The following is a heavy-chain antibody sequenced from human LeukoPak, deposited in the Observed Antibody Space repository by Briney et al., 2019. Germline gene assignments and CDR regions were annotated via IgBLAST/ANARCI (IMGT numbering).Heavy chain of an antibody. Sequence: PGRSLRLSCAASGFTFDDYAMHWVRQAPGKGLEWVSNIGTSSTTIYYADSVKGRFTISRDNAKNSLYLQMNSLRADDTAVYYCARFAAGGSYYYYMDVWGKGTTVTVSS. V-gene: IGHV3-48*01. CDR2: IGTSSTTI. J-gene: IGHJ6*03. CDR3: ARFAAGGSYYYYMDV. D-gene: IGHD6-25*01. CDR1: GFTFDDYA.